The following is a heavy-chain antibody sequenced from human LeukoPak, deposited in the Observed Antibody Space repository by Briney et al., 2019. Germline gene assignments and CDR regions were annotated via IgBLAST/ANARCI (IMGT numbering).Heavy chain of an antibody. Sequence: RTGGSLRLSCAASGFTFSSYAMSWVRQAPGKGLEWVSAISGSGGSTYYADSVKGRFTISRDNSKNTLYLQMNSLRAEDTALYYCAKAPGYSYGYDFDYWGQGTLVTVSS. V-gene: IGHV3-23*01. D-gene: IGHD5-18*01. CDR3: AKAPGYSYGYDFDY. CDR2: ISGSGGST. J-gene: IGHJ4*02. CDR1: GFTFSSYA.